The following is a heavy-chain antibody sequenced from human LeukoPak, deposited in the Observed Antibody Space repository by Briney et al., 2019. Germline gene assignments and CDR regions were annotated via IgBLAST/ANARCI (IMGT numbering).Heavy chain of an antibody. V-gene: IGHV4-61*01. CDR2: IYYSGST. CDR1: GGSVSSGSYY. CDR3: ASSQGGDFDY. D-gene: IGHD3-16*01. Sequence: PSETLSLTCTVSGGSVSSGSYYWSWIRQPPGKGLEWIGYIYYSGSTNYNPSLKSRVTISVDTSKNQFSLKLSSVTAADTAVYYCASSQGGDFDYWGQGTLVTVSS. J-gene: IGHJ4*02.